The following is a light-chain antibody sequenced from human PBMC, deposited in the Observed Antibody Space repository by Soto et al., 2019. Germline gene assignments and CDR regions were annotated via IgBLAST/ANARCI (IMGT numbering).Light chain of an antibody. Sequence: QSVLTQPASVSGSPGQSITISCAGTSSDVGRYTYVSWYQQHPGKAPKLIIYDIYNRPSGVSNRFSGSKSGNTASLTISGLQAEDEADYYCTSYTSTSTPYVFGGGTKVTVL. CDR1: SSDVGRYTY. CDR2: DIY. CDR3: TSYTSTSTPYV. V-gene: IGLV2-14*01. J-gene: IGLJ1*01.